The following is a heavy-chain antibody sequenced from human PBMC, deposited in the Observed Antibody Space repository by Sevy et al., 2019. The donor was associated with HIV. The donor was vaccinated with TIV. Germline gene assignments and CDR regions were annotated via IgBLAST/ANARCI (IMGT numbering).Heavy chain of an antibody. CDR2: IRSKAYGGTT. D-gene: IGHD6-13*01. J-gene: IGHJ6*02. CDR3: TRCDIAAAPPYYYYGMDV. CDR1: GFTFGDYA. V-gene: IGHV3-49*04. Sequence: GGSLRLSCTASGFTFGDYAMSWVRQAPGKGLEWVGFIRSKAYGGTTEYAASVKGRFTISRDDSKSIAYLQMNSLKTEDTAVYYCTRCDIAAAPPYYYYGMDVWGQGTTVTVSS.